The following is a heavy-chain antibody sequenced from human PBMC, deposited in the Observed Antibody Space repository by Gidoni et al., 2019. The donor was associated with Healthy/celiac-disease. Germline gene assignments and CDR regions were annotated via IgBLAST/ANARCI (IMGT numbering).Heavy chain of an antibody. CDR2: ISYDGSNK. Sequence: QVQLVESGVGVVQPGRSLRLSCAASGFTFSSYAMPWVRQAPGKGREWVAFISYDGSNKYYADAVKGRFTISRDNSKNTLYLQMNSLRAEDTAVYYCARGLGAVAGMFPYWGQGTLVTVSS. D-gene: IGHD6-19*01. V-gene: IGHV3-30-3*01. CDR3: ARGLGAVAGMFPY. CDR1: GFTFSSYA. J-gene: IGHJ4*02.